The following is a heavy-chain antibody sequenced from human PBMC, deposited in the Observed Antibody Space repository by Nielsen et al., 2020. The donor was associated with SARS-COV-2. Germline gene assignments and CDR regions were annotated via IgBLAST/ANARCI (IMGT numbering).Heavy chain of an antibody. CDR2: IYYSGST. Sequence: GSLRLSCTVSGGSISSSSYYWGWIRQPPGKGLEWIGSIYYSGSTYYNPSLKSRVTISVDTSKNQFSLKLSSVTAADTAVYYCARFTMVRGVITSVGYWGQGTLVTVSS. CDR3: ARFTMVRGVITSVGY. J-gene: IGHJ4*02. CDR1: GGSISSSSYY. V-gene: IGHV4-39*01. D-gene: IGHD3-10*01.